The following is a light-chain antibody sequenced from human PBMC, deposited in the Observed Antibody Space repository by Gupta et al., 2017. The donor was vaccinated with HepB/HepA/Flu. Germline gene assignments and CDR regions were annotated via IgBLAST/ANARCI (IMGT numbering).Light chain of an antibody. CDR3: QQRSNWPPLT. CDR2: DAS. J-gene: IGKJ4*01. Sequence: EIVLTQSPATLSLSPGYRATLSCRASQSVSSYLAWYQQKPGQAPRLLIYDASNRDTGIPARFSGSGYGKDFTLTISSREPEDFAVYYCQQRSNWPPLTFGGGTKVEIK. CDR1: QSVSSY. V-gene: IGKV3-11*01.